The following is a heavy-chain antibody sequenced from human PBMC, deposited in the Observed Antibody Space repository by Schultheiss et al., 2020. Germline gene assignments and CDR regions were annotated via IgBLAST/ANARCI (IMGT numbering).Heavy chain of an antibody. J-gene: IGHJ6*02. D-gene: IGHD3-10*01. CDR3: ARLSRDYYGSGSQTYYYYGMDV. V-gene: IGHV4-59*01. Sequence: SQTLSLTCTVSGGSLSNYYWSWIRQSPGKGLEWIGYIYYSGSTNYNPSLKSRVTISVDTSKNQFSLKLSSVTAADTAVYYCARLSRDYYGSGSQTYYYYGMDVWGQGTTVTVSS. CDR2: IYYSGST. CDR1: GGSLSNYY.